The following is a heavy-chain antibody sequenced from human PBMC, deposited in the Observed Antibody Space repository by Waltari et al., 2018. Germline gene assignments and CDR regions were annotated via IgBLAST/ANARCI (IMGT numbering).Heavy chain of an antibody. J-gene: IGHJ4*02. V-gene: IGHV3-23*01. Sequence: EVQLLESGGGLVQPGGSLRLSCAASGFTFSSYAMSWVRQAPGKGLEGVSAISGSGVSTKYAGAVKGRLTISGDNSKNTLYLQMNSLRAEDTAVYYCASYYDFWGGYPVAPAFDYWGQGTLVTVSS. CDR1: GFTFSSYA. CDR2: ISGSGVST. CDR3: ASYYDFWGGYPVAPAFDY. D-gene: IGHD3-3*01.